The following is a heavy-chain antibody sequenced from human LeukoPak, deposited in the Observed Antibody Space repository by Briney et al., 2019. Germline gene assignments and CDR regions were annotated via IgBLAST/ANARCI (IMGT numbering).Heavy chain of an antibody. CDR2: AFVGGDT. V-gene: IGHV3-53*01. CDR3: ARDQLDH. J-gene: IGHJ4*02. D-gene: IGHD5-24*01. Sequence: GGSLRLSCASSGLDVRSTYMRWLRQAPGKGLEWVSTAFVGGDTYYAASVKGRFTLSKDSSRNTMFLQMHGLRPEDTAVYYCARDQLDHWGQGTLVAVSP. CDR1: GLDVRSTY.